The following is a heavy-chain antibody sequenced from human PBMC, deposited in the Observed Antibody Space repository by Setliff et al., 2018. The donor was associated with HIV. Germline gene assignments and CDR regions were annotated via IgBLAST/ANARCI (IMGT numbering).Heavy chain of an antibody. CDR2: ISYDGSDK. V-gene: IGHV3-30*07. D-gene: IGHD5-18*01. CDR3: AKDAGSYSYVHEYFQH. CDR1: GFTFSSYE. J-gene: IGHJ1*01. Sequence: GGSLRLSCAASGFTFSSYEMHWVRQAPGKGLEWVAVISYDGSDKYYVDAVKGRFTISRDNSKNTLYLQMNSLRAEDTAVYYCAKDAGSYSYVHEYFQHWGQGTLVTVSS.